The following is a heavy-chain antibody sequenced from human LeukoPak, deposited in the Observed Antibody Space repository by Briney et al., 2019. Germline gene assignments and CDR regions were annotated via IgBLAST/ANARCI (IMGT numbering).Heavy chain of an antibody. V-gene: IGHV1-46*01. CDR2: INPSGGST. D-gene: IGHD2-15*01. CDR1: GYTFTSYS. Sequence: ASVKVPCKASGYTFTSYSMHWVRQAPGQGLEWMGIINPSGGSTSYAQKFQGRVTMTRDTSTSTVYMELSSLRSEDTAVYYCTRWRGGSVWFDPWGQGTLVTVSS. CDR3: TRWRGGSVWFDP. J-gene: IGHJ5*02.